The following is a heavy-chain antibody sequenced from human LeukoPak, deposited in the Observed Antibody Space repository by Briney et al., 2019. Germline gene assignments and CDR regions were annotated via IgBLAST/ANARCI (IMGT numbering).Heavy chain of an antibody. J-gene: IGHJ3*02. CDR2: ISYDGSNK. CDR1: GFIFSNYA. Sequence: GGSLRLSCAASGFIFSNYAIHWVRQAPGKGLEWVAVISYDGSNKYYADSVKGRFTISRDNSKNTLYLQMNSLRAEDTAVYYCARDVESSITMIVVVRSAFDIWGQGTMVTVSS. V-gene: IGHV3-30*03. CDR3: ARDVESSITMIVVVRSAFDI. D-gene: IGHD3-22*01.